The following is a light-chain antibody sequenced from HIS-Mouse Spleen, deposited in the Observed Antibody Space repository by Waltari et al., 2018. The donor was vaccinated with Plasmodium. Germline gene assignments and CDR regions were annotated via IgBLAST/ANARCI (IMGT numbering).Light chain of an antibody. Sequence: SYELTQPPSVSVSPGQTARITCSGDALPKKYAYWYQQNSGQAPVLVIYEESKRTSGIPERFSGSSSGTMATLTISGDQVEDEADYYCYSTDSSGNHRVFGGGTKLTVL. CDR3: YSTDSSGNHRV. CDR2: EES. J-gene: IGLJ3*02. V-gene: IGLV3-10*01. CDR1: ALPKKY.